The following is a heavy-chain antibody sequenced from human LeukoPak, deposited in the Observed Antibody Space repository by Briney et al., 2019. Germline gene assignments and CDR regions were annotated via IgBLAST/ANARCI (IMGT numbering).Heavy chain of an antibody. CDR2: IIPIFGTA. CDR1: GGTFSSYA. D-gene: IGHD6-13*01. Sequence: GASVKVSCKASGGTFSSYAISWVRQAPGQGLEWMGGIIPIFGTANYAQKFQGRVTITADESTSTAYMELSSLRSEDTAVYYCARAPITTLSSSWYPSRGYYYYYGMDVWGQGTTVTASS. V-gene: IGHV1-69*13. J-gene: IGHJ6*02. CDR3: ARAPITTLSSSWYPSRGYYYYYGMDV.